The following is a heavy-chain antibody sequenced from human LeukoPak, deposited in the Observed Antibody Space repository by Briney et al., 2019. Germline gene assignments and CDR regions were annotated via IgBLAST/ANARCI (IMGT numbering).Heavy chain of an antibody. J-gene: IGHJ4*02. D-gene: IGHD6-19*01. CDR2: ISWNSGSI. Sequence: PGGSLRLSCAASGFTFDDYAMHWVRQAPGKGLEWVSGISWNSGSIGYADSVKGRFTIPRDNAKNSLYLQMNSLRAEDTALYYCAKDSSSSGWYLFDYWGQGTLVTVSS. CDR1: GFTFDDYA. V-gene: IGHV3-9*01. CDR3: AKDSSSSGWYLFDY.